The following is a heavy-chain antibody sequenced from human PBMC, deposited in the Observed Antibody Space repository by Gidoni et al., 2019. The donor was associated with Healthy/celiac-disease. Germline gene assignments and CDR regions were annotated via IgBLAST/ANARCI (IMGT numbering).Heavy chain of an antibody. CDR2: IYYSGST. V-gene: IGHV4-31*03. CDR1: SGSISSGGYY. J-gene: IGHJ4*02. D-gene: IGHD5-18*01. CDR3: ASSRGYSYGYQQK. Sequence: QVQLQESGPGLVKPSQTLSLTCTVSSGSISSGGYYWRWIRQHPGKGLEWIGYIYYSGSTYYNPSLKSRVTRSVDTSKNQFSLKLSSVTAADTAVYYCASSRGYSYGYQQKWGQGTLVTVSS.